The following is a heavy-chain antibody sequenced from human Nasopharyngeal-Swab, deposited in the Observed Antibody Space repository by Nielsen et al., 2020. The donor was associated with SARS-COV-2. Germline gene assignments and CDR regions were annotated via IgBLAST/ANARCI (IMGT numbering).Heavy chain of an antibody. CDR2: IWYDGRNK. J-gene: IGHJ6*02. CDR1: GFTFSSYA. Sequence: GGSLRLSCAASGFTFSSYAMSWVRQAPGKGLEWVAVIWYDGRNKYYADSVKGRFTISRDNSKNTLYLQMNSLRAEDTAVYYCARVSNGIDVWGQGTTVTVSS. V-gene: IGHV3-33*08. CDR3: ARVSNGIDV.